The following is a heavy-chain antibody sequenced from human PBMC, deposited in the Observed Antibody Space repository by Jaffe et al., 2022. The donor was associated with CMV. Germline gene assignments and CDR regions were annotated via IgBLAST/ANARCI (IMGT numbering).Heavy chain of an antibody. CDR1: GYTFTDYY. V-gene: IGHV1-2*02. CDR3: ARDGGGTRVTYHYGLDV. J-gene: IGHJ6*02. Sequence: QVQLVQSGAEVKKPGASVKVSCKASGYTFTDYYMHWVRQAPGQGLEWMGWINPWTGGTNYVQKFQGRVTMTRDTSINTAYMELSSLRSDDTAVFYCARDGGGTRVTYHYGLDVWGQGTTVTVSS. CDR2: INPWTGGT. D-gene: IGHD1-26*01.